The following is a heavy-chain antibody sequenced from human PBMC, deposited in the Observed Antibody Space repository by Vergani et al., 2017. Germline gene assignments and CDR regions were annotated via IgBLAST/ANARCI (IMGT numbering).Heavy chain of an antibody. J-gene: IGHJ4*02. CDR1: GGSISSGSYY. CDR3: ARGGIAARPGFDY. Sequence: QVQLQESGPGLVKPSQTLSLTCSVSGGSISSGSYYWSWIRQPPGKGLEWIGEINHSGSTNYNPSLKSRVTISVDTPKNQFSLKLSSVTAADTAVYYCARGGIAARPGFDYWGQGTLVTVSS. CDR2: INHSGST. D-gene: IGHD6-6*01. V-gene: IGHV4-39*07.